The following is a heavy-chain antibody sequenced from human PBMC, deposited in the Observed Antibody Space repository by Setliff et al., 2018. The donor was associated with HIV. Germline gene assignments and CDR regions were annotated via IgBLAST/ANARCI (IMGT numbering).Heavy chain of an antibody. D-gene: IGHD3-22*01. CDR1: GDTFSSYA. Sequence: SVKVSCKASGDTFSSYAISWVRQAPGQGLEWMGVIIPMFRSANYAQNFQGRVTITADESTSTAYMELSSLRSEDTAVYYCARIPNHSSGFDYWGQGTPVTVSS. CDR2: IIPMFRSA. J-gene: IGHJ4*02. CDR3: ARIPNHSSGFDY. V-gene: IGHV1-69*13.